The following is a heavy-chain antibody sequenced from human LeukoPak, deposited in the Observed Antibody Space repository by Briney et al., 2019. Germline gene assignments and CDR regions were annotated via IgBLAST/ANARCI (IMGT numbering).Heavy chain of an antibody. CDR3: ARDRLGFRVDV. D-gene: IGHD5-12*01. CDR2: INTSGNT. CDR1: GDSISNYY. J-gene: IGHJ6*04. V-gene: IGHV4-4*07. Sequence: PSETLSLTCTVSGDSISNYYWSWIRQSAGKGLEWIGRINTSGNTNYNPSLKSRVTMSLDTSKNQFSLNLSSVTVADTAVYYYARDRLGFRVDVWGKGTTVTVSS.